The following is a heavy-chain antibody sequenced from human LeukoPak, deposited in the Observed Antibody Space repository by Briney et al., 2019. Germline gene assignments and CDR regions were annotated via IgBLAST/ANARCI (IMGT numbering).Heavy chain of an antibody. J-gene: IGHJ6*02. CDR3: AKSRGSSWFLGLDV. CDR2: ISYDEHKR. V-gene: IGHV3-30*18. Sequence: PGGSLRLSCAASGFTFSSYEMNWVRQAPGKGLEWVAVISYDEHKRYSDSVKGRFTISRDNSKNTLYLQMNSLRAEDTAVYYCAKSRGSSWFLGLDVWGQGTTVAVSS. D-gene: IGHD6-13*01. CDR1: GFTFSSYE.